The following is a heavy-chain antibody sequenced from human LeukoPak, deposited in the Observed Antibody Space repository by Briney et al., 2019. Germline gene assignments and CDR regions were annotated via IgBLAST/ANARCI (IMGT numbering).Heavy chain of an antibody. CDR1: GFTFSSYS. J-gene: IGHJ4*02. D-gene: IGHD1-20*01. CDR3: AKEGGVTGTNCFDY. CDR2: ISSSSSYI. V-gene: IGHV3-21*01. Sequence: GSLRLSCAASGFTFSSYSMNWVRQAPGKGLEWVSFISSSSSYIYYADSVKGRFTISRDNSKNTLYLQMNSLRAEDTAVYYCAKEGGVTGTNCFDYWGQGTLVTVSS.